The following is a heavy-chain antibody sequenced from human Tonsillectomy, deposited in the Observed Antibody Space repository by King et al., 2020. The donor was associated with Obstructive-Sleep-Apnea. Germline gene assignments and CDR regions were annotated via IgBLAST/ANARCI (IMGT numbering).Heavy chain of an antibody. CDR2: ISGSGGST. CDR1: GFTFSSYA. Sequence: VQLVESGGGLVQPGGSLRLSCAASGFTFSSYAMSWVRQAPGKGLGWVSAISGSGGSTYYADSVKGRFTISRDNSKNTLYLQMNSLRAEDTAVYYCAKGRQKYCGGDCYSYYFDYWGQGTLVTVSS. V-gene: IGHV3-23*04. J-gene: IGHJ4*02. D-gene: IGHD2-21*02. CDR3: AKGRQKYCGGDCYSYYFDY.